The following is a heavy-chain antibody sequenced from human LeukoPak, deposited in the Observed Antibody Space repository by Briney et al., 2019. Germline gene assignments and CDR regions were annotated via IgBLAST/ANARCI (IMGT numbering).Heavy chain of an antibody. J-gene: IGHJ4*02. CDR2: IRYDGSNK. CDR3: AKDLSSGSYPDY. Sequence: PGGSLRLSCAASGFTFSDYYMSWVRQAPGKGLEWVAFIRYDGSNKYYADSVKGRFTISRDNSKNTLYLQMNSLRAEDTAVYYCAKDLSSGSYPDYWGQGTLVTVSS. V-gene: IGHV3-30*02. D-gene: IGHD1-26*01. CDR1: GFTFSDYY.